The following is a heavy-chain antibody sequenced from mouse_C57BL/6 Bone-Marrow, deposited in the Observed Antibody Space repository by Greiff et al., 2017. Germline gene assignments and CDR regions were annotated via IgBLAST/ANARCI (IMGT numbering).Heavy chain of an antibody. J-gene: IGHJ1*03. CDR3: SRQVTTVLATKYFDV. D-gene: IGHD1-1*01. CDR2: ISGGGGNT. Sequence: EVQGVESGGGLVKPGGSLKLSCAASGFTFSSYTMSWVRQTPEMRLQWVAAISGGGGNTYYPDSVKGRFTISRDNDKNILYLQMSSLRSEDTALYYCSRQVTTVLATKYFDVWGTGTTVTVSS. CDR1: GFTFSSYT. V-gene: IGHV5-9*01.